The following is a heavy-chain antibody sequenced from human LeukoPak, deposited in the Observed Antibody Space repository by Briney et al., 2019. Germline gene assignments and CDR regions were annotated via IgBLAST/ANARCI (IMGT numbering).Heavy chain of an antibody. D-gene: IGHD1-1*01. V-gene: IGHV3-23*01. CDR1: GFTFSSYA. CDR2: ISGSGGST. CDR3: ARAPWNYFDY. Sequence: SGGSLRLSCAASGFTFSSYAMSWVRQAPGKGLEWVSAISGSGGSTYYADSVKGRFTISRDNSKNTLYLQMNSLRDEDTAVYYCARAPWNYFDYWGQGTLVTVSS. J-gene: IGHJ4*02.